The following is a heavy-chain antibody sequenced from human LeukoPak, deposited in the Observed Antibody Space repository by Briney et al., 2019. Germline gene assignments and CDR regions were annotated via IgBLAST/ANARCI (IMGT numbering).Heavy chain of an antibody. CDR1: GYTFTTYY. D-gene: IGHD6-19*01. J-gene: IGHJ4*02. Sequence: ASVKVSCKTSGYTFTTYYMHWVRQAPGQGLEWMGIINPSGGTTNYAQKFQGRVTMTRDTSTTTLYMELSSLRSEDTAVYYCARGRPGSGWSFDYWGQGTLVTGSS. CDR2: INPSGGTT. V-gene: IGHV1-46*01. CDR3: ARGRPGSGWSFDY.